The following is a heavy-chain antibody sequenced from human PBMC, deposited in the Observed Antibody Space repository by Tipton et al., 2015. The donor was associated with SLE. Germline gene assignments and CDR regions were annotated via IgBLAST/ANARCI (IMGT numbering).Heavy chain of an antibody. CDR3: AKDFGYSSGWPLDY. CDR1: GFTFSSYE. CDR2: ISSSGSTI. V-gene: IGHV3-48*03. D-gene: IGHD6-19*01. Sequence: SLRLSCAASGFTFSSYEMNWVRQAPGKGLEWVSYISSSGSTIYYADSVKGRFTISRDNSKNSLYLQMNSLRTEDTALYYCAKDFGYSSGWPLDYWGQGTLVTVSS. J-gene: IGHJ4*02.